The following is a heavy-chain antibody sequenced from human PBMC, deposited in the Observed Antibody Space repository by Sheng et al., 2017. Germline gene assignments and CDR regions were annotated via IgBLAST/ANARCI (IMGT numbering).Heavy chain of an antibody. Sequence: QVQLVESGGGVVQPGRSLRLSCAASGFTFSSYAMHWVRQAPGKGLEWVAVISYDGSNKYYADSVKGRFTISRDNSKNTLYLQMNSLRAEDTAVYYCASTGQSAFDIWGQGTMVTVSS. CDR1: GFTFSSYA. CDR2: ISYDGSNK. CDR3: ASTGQSAFDI. D-gene: IGHD3-10*01. V-gene: IGHV3-30*04. J-gene: IGHJ3*02.